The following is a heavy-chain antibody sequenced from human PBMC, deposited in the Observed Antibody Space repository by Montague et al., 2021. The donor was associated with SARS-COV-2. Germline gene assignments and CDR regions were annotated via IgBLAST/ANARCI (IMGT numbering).Heavy chain of an antibody. CDR1: GGSINSGNYY. D-gene: IGHD6-19*01. V-gene: IGHV4-31*03. CDR2: IHYSGSA. J-gene: IGHJ4*03. CDR3: ARGSGKLDPPDL. Sequence: TLSLTCTVSGGSINSGNYYWSWIRQHPGKGLEWIGYIHYSGSAYYSPSLRSRLTISMDTSKKQLSLTVNSVTAADTAVYYCARGSGKLDPPDLRGQGTLVTVSS.